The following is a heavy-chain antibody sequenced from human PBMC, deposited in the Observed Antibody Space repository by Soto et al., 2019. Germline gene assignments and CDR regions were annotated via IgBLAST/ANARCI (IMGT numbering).Heavy chain of an antibody. CDR2: IWYDGSNK. D-gene: IGHD3-10*01. CDR3: ARVRGRFSDWAAFDI. CDR1: GFTFSSYG. J-gene: IGHJ3*02. V-gene: IGHV3-33*01. Sequence: QVQLVESGGGLVKPGGSLRLSCAASGFTFSSYGMHWVRQAPGKGLEWVAVIWYDGSNKYYADSVKGRFTISRDNSKNTLYLQMNSLRAEDTAVYYCARVRGRFSDWAAFDIWGQGTMVTVSS.